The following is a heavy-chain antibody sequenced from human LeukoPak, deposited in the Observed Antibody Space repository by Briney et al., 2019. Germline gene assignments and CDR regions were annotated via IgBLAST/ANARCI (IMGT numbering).Heavy chain of an antibody. V-gene: IGHV4-31*03. CDR1: GGSINSGVYY. Sequence: SQTLSLTCTVSGGSINSGVYYWSWIRQYPGKGLEWIGSIFYSGSTYYNPSLKSRSTISVDTSKNQFSLKLSSVTAADTAVYYCAREYSDILTGYYLFDSWGQGTLVTVSS. D-gene: IGHD3-9*01. J-gene: IGHJ4*02. CDR3: AREYSDILTGYYLFDS. CDR2: IFYSGST.